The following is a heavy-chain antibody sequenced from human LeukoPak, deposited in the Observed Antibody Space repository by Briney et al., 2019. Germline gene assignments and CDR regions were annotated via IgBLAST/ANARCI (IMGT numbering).Heavy chain of an antibody. CDR1: GYSFTSYW. CDR2: IYPGDSDT. CDR3: ARPYCSGGSCYPEYFQH. J-gene: IGHJ1*01. V-gene: IGHV5-51*01. Sequence: GESLKISCKGSGYSFTSYWIGWVRPMPGKGLGWMGIIYPGDSDTRYSPSFQGQVTISADKSISTAYLQWSSLKASDTAMYYCARPYCSGGSCYPEYFQHWGQGTLVTVSS. D-gene: IGHD2-15*01.